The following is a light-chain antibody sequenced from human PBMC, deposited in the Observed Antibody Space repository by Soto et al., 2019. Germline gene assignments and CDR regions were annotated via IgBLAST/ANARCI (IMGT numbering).Light chain of an antibody. CDR3: SAYAVSSTFWG. CDR1: SSDVGSYNL. CDR2: EGS. J-gene: IGLJ7*01. Sequence: QSALTQPASVSGSPGQSITISCTGTSSDVGSYNLVSWYQQHPGKAPKLMIYEGSKRPSGVSNRFAGSKSGNTASLAISGLQAEDESDYYCSAYAVSSTFWGFGGGPHLSVL. V-gene: IGLV2-23*01.